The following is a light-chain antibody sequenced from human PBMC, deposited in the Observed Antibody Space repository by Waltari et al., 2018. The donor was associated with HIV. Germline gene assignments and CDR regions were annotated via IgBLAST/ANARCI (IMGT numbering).Light chain of an antibody. CDR2: RNN. CDR1: SSNIGSSY. J-gene: IGLJ2*01. Sequence: QSVLTQPPSASGTPGQRVTVSCSGRSSNIGSSYVYWYTHLPGPAPKLLIYRNNQRPSGVPDRFSGSKSGTSASLAISGLRSEDEADYYCAAWADSLSAVVFGGGTKLTVL. V-gene: IGLV1-47*01. CDR3: AAWADSLSAVV.